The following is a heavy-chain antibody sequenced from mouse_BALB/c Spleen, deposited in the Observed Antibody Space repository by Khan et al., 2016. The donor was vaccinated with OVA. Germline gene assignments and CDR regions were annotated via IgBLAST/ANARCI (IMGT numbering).Heavy chain of an antibody. J-gene: IGHJ3*01. V-gene: IGHV1-54*01. Sequence: QVQLQQSGAELVRPGTSVKVSCKASGYAFNNYMIEWVKQRPGQGLEWIGVINPGSGDTKYNEKFKGKATLTADTSSNTAYMQRSSLTSDDSAVYFCARGGYGSMAYWSQGTLVTVSA. CDR3: ARGGYGSMAY. D-gene: IGHD1-1*02. CDR2: INPGSGDT. CDR1: GYAFNNYM.